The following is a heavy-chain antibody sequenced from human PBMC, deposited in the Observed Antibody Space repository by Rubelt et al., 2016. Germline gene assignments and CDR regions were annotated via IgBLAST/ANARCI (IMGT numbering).Heavy chain of an antibody. V-gene: IGHV4-59*01. CDR2: ISSGGST. Sequence: QVQLQESGPGLVKPSETLSLTCTVSGGSISSYYWSWIRQPPGKGLEWIGYISSGGSTNYNPSLKRRVTISLAASKNQFSLRSTSVTSADTAVYYCAGVWYSSGWYVPYWGQGTLVTVSS. CDR1: GGSISSYY. CDR3: AGVWYSSGWYVPY. D-gene: IGHD6-13*01. J-gene: IGHJ4*02.